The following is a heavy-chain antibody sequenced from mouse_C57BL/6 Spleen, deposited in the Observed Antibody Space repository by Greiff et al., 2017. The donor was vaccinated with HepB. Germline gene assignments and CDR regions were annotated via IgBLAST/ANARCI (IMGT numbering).Heavy chain of an antibody. D-gene: IGHD2-4*01. CDR2: IYPGSGST. V-gene: IGHV1-55*01. Sequence: QVQLKESGAELVKPGASVKMSCKASGYTFTSYWITWVKQRPGQGLEWIGDIYPGSGSTNYNEKFKSKATLTVDTSSSTAYMQLSSLTSEDSAVYYCARLDDYVGDYWGQGTTLTVSS. CDR3: ARLDDYVGDY. J-gene: IGHJ2*01. CDR1: GYTFTSYW.